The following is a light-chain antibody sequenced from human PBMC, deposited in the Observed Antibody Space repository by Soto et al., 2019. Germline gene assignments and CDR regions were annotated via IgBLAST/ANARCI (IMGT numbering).Light chain of an antibody. J-gene: IGLJ1*01. CDR3: SAYAGSNTFV. CDR2: EVT. Sequence: QSALAQPPSASVYPGQSVTISCTGTSSDVGDNYVSWYQQHLGKAPKLIIYEVTLRPSGVPDRFSGSKSGNTASLTVSGLQADDEADYYCSAYAGSNTFVFGTGTKLTVL. CDR1: SSDVGDNY. V-gene: IGLV2-8*01.